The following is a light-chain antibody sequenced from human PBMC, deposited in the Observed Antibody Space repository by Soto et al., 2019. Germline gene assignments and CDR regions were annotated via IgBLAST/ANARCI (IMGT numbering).Light chain of an antibody. Sequence: DIQLTQSPSFLSASVGDRVTITCRASQGINIFLAWFQQKTGKAPNLLISAASTLQLGVPSKFSGSRSETEFTLTITSLQPEDSATYYCQQRYSYPRTFGQGTKVDIK. CDR2: AAS. V-gene: IGKV1-9*01. CDR3: QQRYSYPRT. J-gene: IGKJ2*01. CDR1: QGINIF.